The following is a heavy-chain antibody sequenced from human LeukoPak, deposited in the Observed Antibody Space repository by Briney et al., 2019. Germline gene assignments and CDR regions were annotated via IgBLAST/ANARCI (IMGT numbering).Heavy chain of an antibody. CDR3: ARVSGYSYGYSYYYYYGMDV. CDR2: IYYSGST. D-gene: IGHD5-18*01. Sequence: PSETLSLTCTVSGGSISSYYWSWIRQPPGKGLEWIGYIYYSGSTNYNPSLKSRVTISVDTSKNQFSLKLSSVTAADTAVYYCARVSGYSYGYSYYYYYGMDVWGQGTTVTVSS. J-gene: IGHJ6*02. CDR1: GGSISSYY. V-gene: IGHV4-59*01.